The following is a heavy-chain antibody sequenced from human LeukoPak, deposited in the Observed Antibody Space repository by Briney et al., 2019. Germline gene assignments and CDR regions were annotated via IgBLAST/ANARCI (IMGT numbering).Heavy chain of an antibody. V-gene: IGHV3-30-3*01. J-gene: IGHJ4*02. Sequence: QPGRSLRLSCAASALTFRSYAMHWVRQAPGKGLEWVAVISYDGSNKFYADSVKGRFTLSRDNSKNTLYLQLNSVTTEDAAVYYCARGAVRFGELNYWGQGTLVTVSS. D-gene: IGHD3-16*01. CDR1: ALTFRSYA. CDR3: ARGAVRFGELNY. CDR2: ISYDGSNK.